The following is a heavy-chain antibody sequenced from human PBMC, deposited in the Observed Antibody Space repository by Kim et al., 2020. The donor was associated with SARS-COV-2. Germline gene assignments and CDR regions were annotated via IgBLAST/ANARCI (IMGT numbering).Heavy chain of an antibody. CDR3: ARPMTTAYYTMHY. D-gene: IGHD3-9*01. CDR2: INADSGNT. Sequence: ASVKVSCKASGYTFTNYGLHWVRQAPGQRLEWMGRINADSGNTKYAQKFQCRVTITRDTSANTVYMELSSLTSEDAAVYYCARPMTTAYYTMHYWGQGTLITVSS. CDR1: GYTFTNYG. V-gene: IGHV1-3*01. J-gene: IGHJ4*02.